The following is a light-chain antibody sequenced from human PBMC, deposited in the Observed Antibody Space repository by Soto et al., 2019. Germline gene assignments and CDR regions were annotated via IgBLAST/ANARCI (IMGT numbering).Light chain of an antibody. CDR2: DNN. J-gene: IGLJ1*01. CDR3: QSYDSSLSGYV. CDR1: SSNIGAGYD. V-gene: IGLV1-40*01. Sequence: QSVLTQPASASGAPGQRVTASCTGSSSNIGAGYDVHWYQQLPGTAPELLIYDNNNRPSGVPDRFSGSKSGTSASLAINGLQAEDEADYYCQSYDSSLSGYVFGTGTKVTVL.